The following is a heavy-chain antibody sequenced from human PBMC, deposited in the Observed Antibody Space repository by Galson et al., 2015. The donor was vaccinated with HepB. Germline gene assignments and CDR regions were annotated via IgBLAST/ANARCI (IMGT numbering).Heavy chain of an antibody. CDR1: GFTFGDYS. CDR2: IKSSSTTI. V-gene: IGHV3-48*04. D-gene: IGHD3-22*01. J-gene: IGHJ4*02. Sequence: SLRLSCAASGFTFGDYSMNWVRQAPGKGLEWVSYIKSSSTTIYYADSVKGRFSVSRDNAKNSLYLQMNSLRAEDTAVYYCARVRDYYFDSSGCYAYWGQGTLVTVSS. CDR3: ARVRDYYFDSSGCYAY.